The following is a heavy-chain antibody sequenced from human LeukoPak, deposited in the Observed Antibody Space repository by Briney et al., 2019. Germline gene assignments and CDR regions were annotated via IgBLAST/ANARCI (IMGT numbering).Heavy chain of an antibody. CDR2: ISSSGSTI. J-gene: IGHJ5*02. Sequence: PGGSLRLSCAASGFTFSSYEMNWVRQAPGKGLEWVSYISSSGSTIYYADSVKGRFTISRDNAKNSLYLQMNSLRAEDTAVYYCARLPGRLWFGELFSNWFDPWGQETLVTVSS. V-gene: IGHV3-48*03. D-gene: IGHD3-10*01. CDR3: ARLPGRLWFGELFSNWFDP. CDR1: GFTFSSYE.